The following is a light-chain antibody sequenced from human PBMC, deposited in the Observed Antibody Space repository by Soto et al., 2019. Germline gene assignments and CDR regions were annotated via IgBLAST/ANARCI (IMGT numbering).Light chain of an antibody. CDR3: CSYSGSFVV. CDR1: STDVGYYDS. J-gene: IGLJ2*01. V-gene: IGLV2-11*01. CDR2: EVF. Sequence: QSVLTQPRSVSGSPGQSVAISCTGSSTDVGYYDSVSWYQHHPGKAPKLLIYEVFKRPSRVPDRFSGSKSSTTASLTISGVQAEDEGDYYCCSYSGSFVVFGGGTKLTVL.